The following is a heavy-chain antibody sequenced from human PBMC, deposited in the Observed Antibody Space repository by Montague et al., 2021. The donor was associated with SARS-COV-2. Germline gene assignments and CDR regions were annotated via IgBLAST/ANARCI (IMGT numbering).Heavy chain of an antibody. CDR2: IYFSGST. CDR3: ARHARGDFDWLNEGYFDY. V-gene: IGHV4-59*08. Sequence: SETLSLTCTVSGVSILSCYWDWLRPPLQTRLELIWHIYFSGSTNYNPSLKSRVTISVDTSTNQFSLKLSSVTAADTAVYYCARHARGDFDWLNEGYFDYWGPGTLVTVSS. D-gene: IGHD3-9*01. J-gene: IGHJ4*02. CDR1: GVSILSCY.